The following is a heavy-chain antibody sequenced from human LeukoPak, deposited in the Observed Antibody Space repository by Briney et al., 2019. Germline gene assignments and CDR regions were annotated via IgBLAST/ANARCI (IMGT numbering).Heavy chain of an antibody. V-gene: IGHV1-18*01. CDR1: GYTFTSYG. CDR3: ARDRWDLLGGDY. CDR2: ISAYNGNT. J-gene: IGHJ4*02. Sequence: ASVNVSCKASGYTFTSYGISWVRQAPGQGLEWMGWISAYNGNTNYAQKLQGRVTMTTDTSTGTAYMELRSLRSDGTAVFYCARDRWDLLGGDYWGQGALVTVSS. D-gene: IGHD1-26*01.